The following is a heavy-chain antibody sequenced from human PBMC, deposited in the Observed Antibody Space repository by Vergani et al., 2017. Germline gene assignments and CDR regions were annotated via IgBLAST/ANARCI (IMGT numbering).Heavy chain of an antibody. CDR2: IYSTGST. CDR1: GDSISSGVYY. D-gene: IGHD3-22*01. J-gene: IGHJ4*02. CDR3: ARMGGYDEGDAFRIGYFDS. V-gene: IGHV4-31*11. Sequence: QVQLQESGPGLVKPSQTLSLTCGVSGDSISSGVYYWNWIRQHPGKGLEWIGYIYSTGSTHHNPSLRRRINMSVDTSKSQFSLKLNSVTAADTAMYYCARMGGYDEGDAFRIGYFDSWGPGILVTVSS.